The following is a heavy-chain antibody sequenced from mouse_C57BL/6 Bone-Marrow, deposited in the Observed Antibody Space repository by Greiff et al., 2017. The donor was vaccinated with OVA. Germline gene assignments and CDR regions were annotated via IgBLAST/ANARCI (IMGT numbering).Heavy chain of an antibody. CDR2: IYPRSGNT. J-gene: IGHJ4*01. D-gene: IGHD1-1*01. CDR1: GYTFTSYG. CDR3: ARLREDAMDY. Sequence: LEESGAELARPGASVKLSCKASGYTFTSYGISWVKQRTGQGLEWIGEIYPRSGNTYYNEKCKGKATLTADKSSSTAYMELRSLTSEDSAVYFCARLREDAMDYWGQGTSVTVSS. V-gene: IGHV1-81*01.